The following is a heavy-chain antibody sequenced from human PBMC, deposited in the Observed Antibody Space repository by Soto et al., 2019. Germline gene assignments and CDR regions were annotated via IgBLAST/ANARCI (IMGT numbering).Heavy chain of an antibody. CDR1: GFTFSSYG. Sequence: GGSLRLSCAASGFTFSSYGMHWVRQAPGKGLEWVAVISYDGSNKYYADSVKGRFTISRDNSKNTLYLQMNSLRAEDTAAYYCARDRSASGITPFIYWGQGSLVTVSS. V-gene: IGHV3-30*03. CDR2: ISYDGSNK. D-gene: IGHD1-20*01. CDR3: ARDRSASGITPFIY. J-gene: IGHJ4*02.